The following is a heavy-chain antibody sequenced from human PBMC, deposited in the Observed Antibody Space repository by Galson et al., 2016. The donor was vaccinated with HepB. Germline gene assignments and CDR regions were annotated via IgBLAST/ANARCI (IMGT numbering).Heavy chain of an antibody. CDR3: AKDPQYTTSSRGAFDI. D-gene: IGHD6-6*01. Sequence: SLRLSCAASGFSFSSYAMSWVRQAPGKGLEWVSTITGRGNVTYYADSVKGRFTISRDNSKNTLYLQLNGLRAEDTAVYYCAKDPQYTTSSRGAFDIWGQGTRVTVSS. CDR2: ITGRGNVT. J-gene: IGHJ3*02. CDR1: GFSFSSYA. V-gene: IGHV3-23*01.